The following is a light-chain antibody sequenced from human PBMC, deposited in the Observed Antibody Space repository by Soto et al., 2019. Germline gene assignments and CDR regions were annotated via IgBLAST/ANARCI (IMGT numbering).Light chain of an antibody. V-gene: IGLV2-14*01. J-gene: IGLJ2*01. CDR2: DVS. Sequence: QSALTQPASVSGSPGQSITISCTGTSSDVGGYNSVSWYQQHPGEAPKLMLYDVSNRPSGASNRFSGSKSGNTASLTISGLQAEDEADYYCSSYTSSRTLVFGGGTKLTVL. CDR1: SSDVGGYNS. CDR3: SSYTSSRTLV.